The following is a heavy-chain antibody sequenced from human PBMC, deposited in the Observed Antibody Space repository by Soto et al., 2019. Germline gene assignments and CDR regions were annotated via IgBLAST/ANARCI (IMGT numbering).Heavy chain of an antibody. CDR1: GFTFSSYG. CDR3: ASNSRFGVVPAARPPFGMDV. Sequence: QVQLVESGGGVVQPGRSLRLSCAASGFTFSSYGMHWVRQAPGKGLEWVAVIWYDGSNKYYADSVKGRFTISRDNSKNTLYLQMNSLRAEDTAVYYCASNSRFGVVPAARPPFGMDVWGQGTTVTVSS. V-gene: IGHV3-33*01. CDR2: IWYDGSNK. J-gene: IGHJ6*02. D-gene: IGHD2-2*01.